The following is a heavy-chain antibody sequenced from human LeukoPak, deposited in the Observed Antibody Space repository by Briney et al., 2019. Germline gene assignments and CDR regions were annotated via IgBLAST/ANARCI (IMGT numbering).Heavy chain of an antibody. V-gene: IGHV4-59*12. D-gene: IGHD6-13*01. Sequence: SETLSLTCTVSGGSISSYYWSWIRQPPGKGLEWIGYIYYSGSTNYNPSLKSRVTISVDTSKNQFSLKLSSVTAADTAVYYCARGHSSTTVRWAFDPWGQGTLVTVSS. CDR1: GGSISSYY. J-gene: IGHJ5*02. CDR2: IYYSGST. CDR3: ARGHSSTTVRWAFDP.